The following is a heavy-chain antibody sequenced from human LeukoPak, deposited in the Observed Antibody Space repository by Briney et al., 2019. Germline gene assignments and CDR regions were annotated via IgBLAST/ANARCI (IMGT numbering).Heavy chain of an antibody. D-gene: IGHD2-2*02. CDR2: INPSGGST. CDR1: GYTFTSYY. V-gene: IGHV1-46*01. J-gene: IGHJ4*02. CDR3: ARAHQLLYGPPFN. Sequence: ASEKVSCKASGYTFTSYYMHWVRQAPGQGLEWMGIINPSGGSTSYAQKFQGRVTMTRDTSTSTVYMELSSLRSEDTAVYYCARAHQLLYGPPFNWGQGTLVTVSS.